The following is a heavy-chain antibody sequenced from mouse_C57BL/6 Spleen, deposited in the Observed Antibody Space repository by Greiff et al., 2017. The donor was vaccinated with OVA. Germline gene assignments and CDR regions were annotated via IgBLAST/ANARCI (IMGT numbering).Heavy chain of an antibody. CDR3: ASGDDGYYVSWFAY. D-gene: IGHD2-3*01. CDR1: GYTFTSYW. V-gene: IGHV1-61*01. J-gene: IGHJ3*01. Sequence: QVQLQQPGAELVRPGSSVKLSCKASGYTFTSYWMDWVKQRPGQGLEWIGNIYPSDSETHYNQKFKDKATLTVDKSSSTAYMQLSSLTSEDSAVYYCASGDDGYYVSWFAYWGQGTLVTVSA. CDR2: IYPSDSET.